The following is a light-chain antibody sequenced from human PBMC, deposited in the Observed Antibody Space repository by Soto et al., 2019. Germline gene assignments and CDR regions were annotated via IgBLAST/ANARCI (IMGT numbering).Light chain of an antibody. V-gene: IGLV2-8*01. CDR3: CSYGGGNNFYV. J-gene: IGLJ1*01. Sequence: QSVLTRTPSASGSPGQSVTISCTGTSSDIGTYDYVSWYQHLPDKAPKLIIYEVSKRPSGVPDRFSGSKSGNTASLTVSGLQAEDEGDYYCCSYGGGNNFYVFGTGTKVTVL. CDR1: SSDIGTYDY. CDR2: EVS.